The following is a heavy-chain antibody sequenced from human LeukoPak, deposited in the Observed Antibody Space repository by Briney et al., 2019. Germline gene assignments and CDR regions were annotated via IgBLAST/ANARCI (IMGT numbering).Heavy chain of an antibody. V-gene: IGHV4-59*01. CDR2: IYYSGST. Sequence: SETLSLTCTVSGGSISSYYWSWIRQPPGKGLEWIGYIYYSGSTNYNPSLKSRVTISVDTSKNQFSLKLSSVTAADTAVYYCARDLPPVPVYYYYYGMDVWGQGTTVTVSS. CDR1: GGSISSYY. D-gene: IGHD6-6*01. CDR3: ARDLPPVPVYYYYYGMDV. J-gene: IGHJ6*02.